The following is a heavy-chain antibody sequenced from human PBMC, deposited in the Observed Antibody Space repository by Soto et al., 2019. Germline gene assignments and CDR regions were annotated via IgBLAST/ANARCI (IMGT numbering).Heavy chain of an antibody. Sequence: QVQLVQSGAEVKKPGSSVKVSCKASGGTFSSYAISWVRQAPGQGLEWMGGIIPIFGTANYAQKFQGRVTITAVESTSTAYMELSSLRSEDTAVYYCARMYGIALSHSYWYFELWGSGTLVTVSS. CDR2: IIPIFGTA. V-gene: IGHV1-69*12. J-gene: IGHJ2*01. CDR3: ARMYGIALSHSYWYFEL. D-gene: IGHD6-13*01. CDR1: GGTFSSYA.